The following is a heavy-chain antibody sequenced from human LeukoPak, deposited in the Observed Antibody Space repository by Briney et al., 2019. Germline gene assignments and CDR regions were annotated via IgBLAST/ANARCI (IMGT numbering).Heavy chain of an antibody. CDR1: GGSISSSSYY. CDR2: IYYSGST. J-gene: IGHJ6*03. CDR3: AREHMVRGVITRYYYYYMDA. V-gene: IGHV4-39*07. Sequence: PSETLSLTCTVSGGSISSSSYYWGWIRQPPGKGLEWIGSIYYSGSTYYNPSLKSRVTISVDTSKNQFSLKLSSVTAADTAVYYCAREHMVRGVITRYYYYYMDAWGKGTTVTISS. D-gene: IGHD3-10*01.